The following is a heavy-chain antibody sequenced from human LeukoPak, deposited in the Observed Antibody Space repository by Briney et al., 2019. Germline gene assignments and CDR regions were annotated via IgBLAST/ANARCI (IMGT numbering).Heavy chain of an antibody. CDR3: ARQSAGGDDI. Sequence: GGSLRLSCAASGFTFSSYWMHWVRQAPGKGLVWVSRINSDGSRISYADSVKGRFTISRDNAKNTLYLQMNSLRAEDTAMYYCARQSAGGDDIWGQGTLVTVSS. V-gene: IGHV3-74*01. CDR1: GFTFSSYW. D-gene: IGHD3-16*01. J-gene: IGHJ3*02. CDR2: INSDGSRI.